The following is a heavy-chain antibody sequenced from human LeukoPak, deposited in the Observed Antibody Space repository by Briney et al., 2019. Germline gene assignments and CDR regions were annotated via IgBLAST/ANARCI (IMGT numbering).Heavy chain of an antibody. D-gene: IGHD6-13*01. CDR2: ISWNSGSI. CDR1: GFTFDDYA. CDR3: ARTAAAAGTPFDY. V-gene: IGHV3-9*01. Sequence: GGSLRLSCAASGFTFDDYAMHWVRQAPGKGLEWVSGISWNSGSIGYADSVKGRFTISRDNAKNSLYLQMNSLRAEDTALYYCARTAAAAGTPFDYWGQGTLVTVSS. J-gene: IGHJ4*02.